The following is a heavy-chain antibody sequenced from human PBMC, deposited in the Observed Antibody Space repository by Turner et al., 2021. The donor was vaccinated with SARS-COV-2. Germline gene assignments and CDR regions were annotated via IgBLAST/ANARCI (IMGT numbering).Heavy chain of an antibody. D-gene: IGHD3-16*01. J-gene: IGHJ5*02. CDR3: ARHFPGGWAVNL. CDR2: IYPSYSYT. V-gene: IGHV5-10-1*01. Sequence: EVQLVQSGAEVKKPGESMRISCKGSGYSFTIYWIRWVRQMPGKGLEWMGGIYPSYSYTNFSPSFQGHVTISADKSISTAYLQWSSLKASDTAMYYCARHFPGGWAVNLWGQGTLVTVSS. CDR1: GYSFTIYW.